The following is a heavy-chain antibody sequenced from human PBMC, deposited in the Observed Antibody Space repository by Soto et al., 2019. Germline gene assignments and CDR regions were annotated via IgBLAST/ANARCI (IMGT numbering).Heavy chain of an antibody. D-gene: IGHD5-12*01. Sequence: EVQLVESGGGLVQPGGSLKLSCAASGFTFSGSAMHWVRQASGKGLEWVGRIRSKANSYATAYAASVKGRFTISRDDSKNTAYLQVNSLKTEDTAVYYCTRGYSGYDYYYYGMDVWGQGTTVTVSS. J-gene: IGHJ6*02. CDR1: GFTFSGSA. CDR3: TRGYSGYDYYYYGMDV. V-gene: IGHV3-73*02. CDR2: IRSKANSYAT.